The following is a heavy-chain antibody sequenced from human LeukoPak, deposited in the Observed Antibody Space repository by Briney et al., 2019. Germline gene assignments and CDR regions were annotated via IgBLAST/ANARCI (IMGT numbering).Heavy chain of an antibody. Sequence: GASVKVSCKASGYTFTGYYMHWVRQAPGQGLERMGWINPNSGGTNYAQKFQGRATMTRDTSISTAYMELSRLRSDDTAVYYCAVKDCTNGVCGGDAFDIWGQGTMVTVSS. J-gene: IGHJ3*02. V-gene: IGHV1-2*02. CDR3: AVKDCTNGVCGGDAFDI. CDR2: INPNSGGT. D-gene: IGHD2-8*01. CDR1: GYTFTGYY.